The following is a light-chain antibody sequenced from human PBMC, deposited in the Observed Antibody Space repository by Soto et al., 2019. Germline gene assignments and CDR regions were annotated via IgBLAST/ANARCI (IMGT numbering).Light chain of an antibody. V-gene: IGKV3-15*01. Sequence: IVMTQSPATLSVSPGGRATLSCRASQSISDTLAWYQQKPGQAPRLLIYGASKRATGFPARFSGSGSGTDFTLSIGSLQPDDFATYYCQQYDTYFRYTFGQGTRLEIK. CDR3: QQYDTYFRYT. CDR1: QSISDT. CDR2: GAS. J-gene: IGKJ5*01.